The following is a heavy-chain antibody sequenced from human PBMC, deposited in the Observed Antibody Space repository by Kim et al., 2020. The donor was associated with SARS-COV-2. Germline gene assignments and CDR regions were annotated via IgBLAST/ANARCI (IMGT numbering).Heavy chain of an antibody. Sequence: GGSLRLSCAASGFSFENYAMHWVRQTPGKGLEWVSGISWDSVHIGYADSVKGRFTVSRDNAKNTLYLHMNSLTTEDTALYYCVKDTRGFDYWGQGTLVTVPS. V-gene: IGHV3-9*01. CDR2: ISWDSVHI. CDR3: VKDTRGFDY. CDR1: GFSFENYA. J-gene: IGHJ4*02.